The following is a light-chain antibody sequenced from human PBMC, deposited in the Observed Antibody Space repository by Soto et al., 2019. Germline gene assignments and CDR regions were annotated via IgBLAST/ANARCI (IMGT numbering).Light chain of an antibody. CDR2: WAS. V-gene: IGKV4-1*01. J-gene: IGKJ5*01. CDR3: QQYYSTPRT. CDR1: QIVLYSSDNKNY. Sequence: SVMTQSPASLAVSLGERATINCKSGQIVLYSSDNKNYLAWYQQKPGQPPKLLIYWASTRESGVPDRFSGSGSGTDFTLTISSLQAGDMAVYYCQQYYSTPRTFGQGTRLEIK.